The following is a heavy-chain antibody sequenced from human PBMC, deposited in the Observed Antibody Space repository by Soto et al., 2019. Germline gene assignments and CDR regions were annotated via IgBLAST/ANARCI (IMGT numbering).Heavy chain of an antibody. D-gene: IGHD2-2*01. V-gene: IGHV4-59*08. CDR2: MFYSGST. J-gene: IGHJ4*02. Sequence: PLETMSLTCTVSGVSISSYYLILIRQNPGKGLEWIGYMFYSGSTNYNPSLKSRVTISADTSKNQFSLKLSSVTAADTAMYYCARLTRASPYTYFDFWGQGTLVTVSS. CDR3: ARLTRASPYTYFDF. CDR1: GVSISSYY.